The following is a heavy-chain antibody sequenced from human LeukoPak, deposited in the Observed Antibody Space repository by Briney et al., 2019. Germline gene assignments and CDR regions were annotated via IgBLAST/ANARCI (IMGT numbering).Heavy chain of an antibody. CDR1: GGSISSHY. D-gene: IGHD3-3*01. V-gene: IGHV4-59*11. J-gene: IGHJ5*02. CDR3: ARGIIDFWSGYDIDAFDP. Sequence: SETLSLTCTVSGGSISSHYWSWIRQPPGKGLEWIGYIYYSGSTNYNPSLKSRVTISVDTSKNQFSLKLSSVTAADTAVYYCARGIIDFWSGYDIDAFDPWGQGTLVTVSS. CDR2: IYYSGST.